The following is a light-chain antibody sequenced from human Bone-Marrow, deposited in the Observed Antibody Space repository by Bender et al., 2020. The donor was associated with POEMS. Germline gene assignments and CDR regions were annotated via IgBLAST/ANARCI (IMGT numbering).Light chain of an antibody. J-gene: IGLJ2*01. CDR1: SSDVGGFDY. CDR2: DVN. CDR3: SSYSGSNSVL. V-gene: IGLV2-8*01. Sequence: QSALTQPPSASGSPGQSLTISCTRTSSDVGGFDYVSWYQQHPGKAPKLMIYDVNKRPSGVPDRFSGSKSGNTASLTVSGLQAEDKAEYYCSSYSGSNSVLFGGGTKLTVL.